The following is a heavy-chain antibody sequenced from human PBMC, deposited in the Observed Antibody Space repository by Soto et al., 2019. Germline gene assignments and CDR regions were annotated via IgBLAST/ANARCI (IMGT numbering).Heavy chain of an antibody. CDR3: ARVISSGEEYFDY. CDR2: ISHSGTT. J-gene: IGHJ4*02. Sequence: PETLSLTCAVSGDSISGSQWWSWVRLPPGKGLEWIGEISHSGTTNYNPSLKIRVTMSVKNPKNQFSLTLNSVTAADTAVYYCARVISSGEEYFDYGGRETGFTVS. D-gene: IGHD3-22*01. V-gene: IGHV4-4*03. CDR1: GDSISGSQW.